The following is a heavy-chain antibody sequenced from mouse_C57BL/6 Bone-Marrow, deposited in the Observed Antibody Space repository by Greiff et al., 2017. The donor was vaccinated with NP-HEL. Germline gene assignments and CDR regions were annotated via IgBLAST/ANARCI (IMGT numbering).Heavy chain of an antibody. V-gene: IGHV5-12*01. CDR3: ARPMISRAMDY. CDR2: ISNGGGST. Sequence: EVKLVESGGGLVQPGGSLKLSCAASGFTFSDYYMYWVRQTPEKRLEWVAYISNGGGSTYYLDTVKGRFTISRDNAKNTLYLQMSRLKSEDTAMYYCARPMISRAMDYWGQGTSVTVSS. J-gene: IGHJ4*01. D-gene: IGHD2-4*01. CDR1: GFTFSDYY.